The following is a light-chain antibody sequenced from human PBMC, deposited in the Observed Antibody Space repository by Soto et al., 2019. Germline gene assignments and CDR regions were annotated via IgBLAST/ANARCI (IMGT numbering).Light chain of an antibody. V-gene: IGLV2-14*01. CDR3: SSYADSSNDV. CDR1: SGELAIYNY. J-gene: IGLJ1*01. CDR2: QVT. Sequence: SLLSHLASVSGSPGQSISISCTGTSGELAIYNYVSWHQQQPGKAPKLMVYQVTTRPTAVYNRFSGSSSVNTASLTVSGLQAEVEADYYCSSYADSSNDVFRTAPKVTV.